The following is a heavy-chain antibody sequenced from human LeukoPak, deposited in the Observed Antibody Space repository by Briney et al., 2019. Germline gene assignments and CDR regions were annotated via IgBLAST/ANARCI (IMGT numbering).Heavy chain of an antibody. CDR1: GFTFISYW. CDR2: IDGDGGSA. CDR3: ARGYYGSGSSGKKIDY. J-gene: IGHJ4*02. Sequence: PGGSLRLSCAASGFTFISYWMHWVRQAPGKGLVWVSRIDGDGGSATYADSVKGRFTISRDNAKNTLYLQMNSLRAEDTAVYYCARGYYGSGSSGKKIDYWGQGTLVTVSS. D-gene: IGHD3-10*01. V-gene: IGHV3-74*01.